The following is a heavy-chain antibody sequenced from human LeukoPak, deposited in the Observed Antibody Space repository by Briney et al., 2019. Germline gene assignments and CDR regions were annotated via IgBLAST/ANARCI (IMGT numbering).Heavy chain of an antibody. Sequence: SQTLSLTCTVSGGSISSGGYYWSWIRQHPGKGREWIGYIYYSGSTYYNPSLKSRVTISVDTSKNQFSLKLSSVTAADTAAYYCARGGGAARPWGYYYGMDVWGQGTTVTVSS. CDR3: ARGGGAARPWGYYYGMDV. D-gene: IGHD6-6*01. V-gene: IGHV4-31*03. J-gene: IGHJ6*02. CDR1: GGSISSGGYY. CDR2: IYYSGST.